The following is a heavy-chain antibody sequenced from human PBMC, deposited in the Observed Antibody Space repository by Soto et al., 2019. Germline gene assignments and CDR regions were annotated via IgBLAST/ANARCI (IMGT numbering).Heavy chain of an antibody. Sequence: EVQLVESGGGLVQPGGSLRLSRAASGFTFSDHYMDWVRQAPGKGLEWVGRTRNRGNSYTTEYAASVKGRFTVSRDDSKNSLYLQMNSLKTEDTALYYCARVARQYYFDNWGQGTLVTVSP. D-gene: IGHD4-4*01. J-gene: IGHJ4*02. CDR3: ARVARQYYFDN. V-gene: IGHV3-72*01. CDR2: TRNRGNSYTT. CDR1: GFTFSDHY.